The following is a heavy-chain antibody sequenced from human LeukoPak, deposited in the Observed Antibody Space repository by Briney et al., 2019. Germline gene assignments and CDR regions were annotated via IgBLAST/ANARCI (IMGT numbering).Heavy chain of an antibody. CDR3: ARADSAGGSTVTTAAK. D-gene: IGHD4-17*01. Sequence: AETLSLLCTVSCRPMRSYYWRWIREPAGEGLEGIGRVYTSGSTSSNPYLTSRVTISVAKSKTQFSLKLSSVTAADTAVYYCARADSAGGSTVTTAAKWGQGTLVTVSS. CDR1: CRPMRSYY. CDR2: VYTSGST. J-gene: IGHJ4*02. V-gene: IGHV4-4*07.